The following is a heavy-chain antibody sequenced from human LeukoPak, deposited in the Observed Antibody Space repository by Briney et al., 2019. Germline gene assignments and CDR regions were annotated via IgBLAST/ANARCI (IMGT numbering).Heavy chain of an antibody. CDR1: GYSFTSYW. D-gene: IGHD4-17*01. CDR3: ARGHGDTPLIPSYYYYYMDV. CDR2: IYPGDSDT. Sequence: GESLKISCKGSGYSFTSYWIGWVRQMPGKGLEWMGIIYPGDSDTRYSPSFQGQVTISADKSISTAYLQWSSLKASDTAMYYCARGHGDTPLIPSYYYYYMDVWGKGTTVTVSS. J-gene: IGHJ6*03. V-gene: IGHV5-51*01.